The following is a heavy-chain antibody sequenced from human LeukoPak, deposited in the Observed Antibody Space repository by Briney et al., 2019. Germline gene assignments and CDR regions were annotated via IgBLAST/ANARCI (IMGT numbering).Heavy chain of an antibody. CDR1: GYSFDDYG. Sequence: GGSLRLSCAVSGYSFDDYGMRWVRQAPGKGLEWVAGINWNGGSTGYAASVKGRCTISRDNAKNALYLEMNSLRAEDTAFYYCVRLGRDGYTYGAAYWGLGTLVTVSS. V-gene: IGHV3-20*04. J-gene: IGHJ1*01. CDR3: VRLGRDGYTYGAAY. D-gene: IGHD5-24*01. CDR2: INWNGGST.